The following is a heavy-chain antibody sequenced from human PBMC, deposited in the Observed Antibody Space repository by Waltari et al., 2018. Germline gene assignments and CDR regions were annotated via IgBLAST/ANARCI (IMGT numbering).Heavy chain of an antibody. J-gene: IGHJ4*02. CDR1: GFTFSSYG. D-gene: IGHD3-3*01. CDR3: AKTGYDFWSGYPFDY. CDR2: ISGSGGST. V-gene: IGHV3-23*04. Sequence: VQLVESGGGVVQPGRSLRLSCAASGFTFSSYGMHWVRQAPGKGLEWVSAISGSGGSTYYADSVKGRFTISRDNSKNTLYLQMNSLRAEDTAVYYCAKTGYDFWSGYPFDYWGQGTLVTVSS.